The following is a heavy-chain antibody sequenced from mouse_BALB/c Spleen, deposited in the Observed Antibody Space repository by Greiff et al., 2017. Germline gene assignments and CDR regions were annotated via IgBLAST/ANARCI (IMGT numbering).Heavy chain of an antibody. V-gene: IGHV1S34*01. Sequence: LVKTGASVKISCKASGYSFTGYYMHWVKQSHGKSLEWIGYISCYNGATSYNQKFKGKATFTVDTSSSTAYMQFNSLTSEDSAVYYCARDGGSSPRYFDVWGAGTTVTVSS. CDR2: ISCYNGAT. CDR1: GYSFTGYY. D-gene: IGHD1-1*01. J-gene: IGHJ1*01. CDR3: ARDGGSSPRYFDV.